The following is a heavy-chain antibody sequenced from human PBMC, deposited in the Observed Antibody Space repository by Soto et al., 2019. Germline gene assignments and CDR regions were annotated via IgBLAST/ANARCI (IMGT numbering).Heavy chain of an antibody. Sequence: QVQLVQSGAEVKKPGASVKVSCKASGYTFTGYYMHWVRQAPGQGLEWMGWINPNSGGTNYAQKLQGWVTMTRDTSISTAYMELSRRRSDDTAVYYCARGDDPGYCSGGRCALDYYYGMDVWGQGTTVTVSS. CDR2: INPNSGGT. D-gene: IGHD2-15*01. V-gene: IGHV1-2*04. J-gene: IGHJ6*02. CDR1: GYTFTGYY. CDR3: ARGDDPGYCSGGRCALDYYYGMDV.